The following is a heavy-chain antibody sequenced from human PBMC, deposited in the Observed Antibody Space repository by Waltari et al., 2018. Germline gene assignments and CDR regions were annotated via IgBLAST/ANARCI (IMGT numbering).Heavy chain of an antibody. V-gene: IGHV1-69*01. CDR3: AMDLGFGELFSWFDP. J-gene: IGHJ5*02. Sequence: QVQLVQSGAEVKKPGSSVKVSCKASGGTFSSYAISWVRQAPGQGLEWMGGIIPIFGTANYAKKFQGRATITADESTSTAYMELSSLRSEDTAVYYCAMDLGFGELFSWFDPWGQGTLVTVSS. CDR2: IIPIFGTA. D-gene: IGHD3-10*01. CDR1: GGTFSSYA.